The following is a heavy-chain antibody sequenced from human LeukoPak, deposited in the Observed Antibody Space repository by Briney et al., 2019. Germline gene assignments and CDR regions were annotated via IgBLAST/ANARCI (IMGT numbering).Heavy chain of an antibody. J-gene: IGHJ4*02. Sequence: PGGSLRLSCAASGFTFSTYWMHWVRQAPGKGLVWVSHINTDGRTTNYAESVKGRFTISRDNARNTLYLQMNSLRVEDAAVYYCARGFLGSCSGGSCYSGYWGQGTLVAVSS. V-gene: IGHV3-74*01. D-gene: IGHD2-15*01. CDR2: INTDGRTT. CDR3: ARGFLGSCSGGSCYSGY. CDR1: GFTFSTYW.